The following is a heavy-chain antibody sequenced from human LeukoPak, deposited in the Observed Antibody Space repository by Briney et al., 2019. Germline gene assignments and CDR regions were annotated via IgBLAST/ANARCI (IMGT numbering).Heavy chain of an antibody. CDR1: GYTFTSYD. Sequence: ASVKVSCKASGYTFTSYDINWVRQATGQGLEWMGWMNPNSGNTGYAQRFQGRVTMTRNTSISTAYMELSSLRSEDTAVYYCARGRRPRNYYGSGSYSGYWGQGTLVTVSS. V-gene: IGHV1-8*01. CDR3: ARGRRPRNYYGSGSYSGY. J-gene: IGHJ4*02. CDR2: MNPNSGNT. D-gene: IGHD3-10*01.